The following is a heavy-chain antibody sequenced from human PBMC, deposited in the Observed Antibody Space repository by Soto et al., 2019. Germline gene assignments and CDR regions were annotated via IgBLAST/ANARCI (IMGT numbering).Heavy chain of an antibody. Sequence: PGGSLRLSCAASGFTFSSYSMHWVRQAPGKGLEWVAVISYDGSNKYYADSVKGRFTISRDNSKNTLYLQMNNLRAEDTAVYYCARVDRRGVALAGMGVDCWGQGTLVTVSS. J-gene: IGHJ4*02. CDR1: GFTFSSYS. D-gene: IGHD6-19*01. CDR2: ISYDGSNK. V-gene: IGHV3-30*03. CDR3: ARVDRRGVALAGMGVDC.